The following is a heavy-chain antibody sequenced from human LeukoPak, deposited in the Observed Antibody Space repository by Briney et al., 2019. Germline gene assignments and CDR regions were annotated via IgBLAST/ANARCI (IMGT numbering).Heavy chain of an antibody. CDR3: ARDGPNDILSGFVYYMDV. CDR1: GFTFSSYS. V-gene: IGHV3-21*01. Sequence: GGSLRLSCAASGFTFSSYSMNWVRQAPGKGLEWVSSISSSSSYIYYADSVKGRFTISRDNAKNSLYLQMNSLRAEDTAVYYCARDGPNDILSGFVYYMDVWAKGPRSPSP. J-gene: IGHJ6*03. D-gene: IGHD3-9*01. CDR2: ISSSSSYI.